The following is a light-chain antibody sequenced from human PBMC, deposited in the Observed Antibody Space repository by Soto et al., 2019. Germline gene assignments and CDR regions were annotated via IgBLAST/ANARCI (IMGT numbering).Light chain of an antibody. J-gene: IGKJ3*01. CDR3: QQYNNWPLLT. V-gene: IGKV3D-15*01. CDR1: QSVSSN. CDR2: GAS. Sequence: EIVMTQSPATLSVSPGERATLSCRASQSVSSNLAWYQQKPGQAPRLLIYGASTRATGIPARFSGSGSGTEFTLTISSLQSEDFAVYYCQQYNNWPLLTFGPGTKVDNK.